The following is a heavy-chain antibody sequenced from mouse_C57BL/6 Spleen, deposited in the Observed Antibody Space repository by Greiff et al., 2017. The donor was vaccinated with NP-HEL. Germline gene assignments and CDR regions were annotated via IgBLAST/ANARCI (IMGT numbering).Heavy chain of an antibody. CDR1: GYSITSGYY. J-gene: IGHJ2*01. CDR2: ISYDGSN. Sequence: DVKLQESGPGLVKPSQSLSLTCSVTGYSITSGYYWNWIRQFLGNKLEWMGYISYDGSNNYNPSLKNRISITRDTSKNQFFLKLNSVTTEDTATYYCARGRDGNSYYFDYWGQGTTLTVSS. V-gene: IGHV3-6*01. CDR3: ARGRDGNSYYFDY. D-gene: IGHD2-1*01.